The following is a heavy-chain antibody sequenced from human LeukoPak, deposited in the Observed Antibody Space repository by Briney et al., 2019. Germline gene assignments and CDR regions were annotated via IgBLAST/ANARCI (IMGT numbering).Heavy chain of an antibody. V-gene: IGHV3-64*01. CDR2: ISSNGGRT. D-gene: IGHD6-25*01. Sequence: GGSLRLSCAASGFTFSSYAMHWVRQAPGKGLEYVSAISSNGGRTYYANSVKGRFTISRDNSKNTLYLQMGSLRAEDMAVYYCAREARCRMCPAALDYWGQGTLVTVSS. CDR1: GFTFSSYA. CDR3: AREARCRMCPAALDY. J-gene: IGHJ4*02.